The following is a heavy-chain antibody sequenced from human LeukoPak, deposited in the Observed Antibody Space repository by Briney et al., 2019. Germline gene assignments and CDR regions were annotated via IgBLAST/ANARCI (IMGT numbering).Heavy chain of an antibody. Sequence: GESLKFSCKGSGYSFTSYWIGWVRQMPGKGLEWMGIIYPGDSDTRYSPSFQGQVTISADKSISTAYLQWSSLKASDTAMYYCARADCSGGSCPPSDYWGQGTLVTVSS. CDR3: ARADCSGGSCPPSDY. V-gene: IGHV5-51*01. CDR2: IYPGDSDT. J-gene: IGHJ4*02. D-gene: IGHD2-15*01. CDR1: GYSFTSYW.